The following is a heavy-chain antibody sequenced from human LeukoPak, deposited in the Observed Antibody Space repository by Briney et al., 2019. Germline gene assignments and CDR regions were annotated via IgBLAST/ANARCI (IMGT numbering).Heavy chain of an antibody. J-gene: IGHJ4*02. CDR2: IYYTGTT. V-gene: IGHV4-61*08. CDR3: VRDKRDGTRPSSERFDY. Sequence: SQTLSLTCTVSGGSISSGGYYWSWLRQPPGRGLEWIGYIYYTGTTNYNPSLKSRAAISVDTSKNQFSLKLTSVTAADTAVYYCVRDKRDGTRPSSERFDYWGQGTLVTVSS. CDR1: GGSISSGGYY. D-gene: IGHD5-24*01.